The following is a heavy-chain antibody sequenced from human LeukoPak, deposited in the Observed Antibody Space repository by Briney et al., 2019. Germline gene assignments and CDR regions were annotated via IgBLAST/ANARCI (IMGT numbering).Heavy chain of an antibody. Sequence: GRSLRLSCAASGFTFSSYGMHWVRQAPGKGLEWVAVIWYDGSNKYYADSVKGRFTISRDNSKNTPYLQMNSLRAEDTAVYYCARAAAGMPDYFDYWGQGTLVTVSS. J-gene: IGHJ4*02. D-gene: IGHD6-13*01. CDR1: GFTFSSYG. V-gene: IGHV3-33*01. CDR2: IWYDGSNK. CDR3: ARAAAGMPDYFDY.